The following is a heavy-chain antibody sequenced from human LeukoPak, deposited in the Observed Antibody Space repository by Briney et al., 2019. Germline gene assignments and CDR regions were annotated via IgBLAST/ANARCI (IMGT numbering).Heavy chain of an antibody. CDR3: ARGTAWRNGDETHAFDI. Sequence: GGSLRLSCAASGFTFSSYWMHWVRQAPGKGLVWVSRINSDGSSIMSADSVKGRFTISRDNAKNTRYLQMNKLRAEDTAVYYCARGTAWRNGDETHAFDIWGQGTMVTVSS. CDR2: INSDGSSI. J-gene: IGHJ3*02. V-gene: IGHV3-74*03. D-gene: IGHD5-24*01. CDR1: GFTFSSYW.